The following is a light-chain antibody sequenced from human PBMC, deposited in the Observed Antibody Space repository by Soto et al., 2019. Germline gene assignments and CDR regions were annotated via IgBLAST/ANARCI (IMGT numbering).Light chain of an antibody. V-gene: IGKV1-5*01. CDR1: QSISTW. J-gene: IGKJ2*01. Sequence: EIQMTQSPSTLSASVGDRVTITCRASQSISTWVAWYQQRPGKAPKVLIYDASNLQSGVASRFSSSGSGTEFTLTISSLQPDDFATYFCQQYNEYLYTFGQGTKLEIK. CDR2: DAS. CDR3: QQYNEYLYT.